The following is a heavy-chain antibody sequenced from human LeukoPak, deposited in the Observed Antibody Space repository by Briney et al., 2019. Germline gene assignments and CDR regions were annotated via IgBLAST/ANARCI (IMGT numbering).Heavy chain of an antibody. Sequence: RTGGSLRLSCAASGFTFSNAWMSWVRQAPGKGLEWVGRIKSKTDGGTTDYAAPVKGSFTISRDHSKNTLYPKMNSLITEDTAVYYCTYYDIDYWGQGTLVTVSS. D-gene: IGHD3-9*01. CDR2: IKSKTDGGTT. CDR3: TYYDIDY. CDR1: GFTFSNAW. V-gene: IGHV3-15*01. J-gene: IGHJ4*02.